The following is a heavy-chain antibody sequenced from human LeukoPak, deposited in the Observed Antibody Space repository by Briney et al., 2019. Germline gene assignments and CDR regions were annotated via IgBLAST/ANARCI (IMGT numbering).Heavy chain of an antibody. V-gene: IGHV3-23*01. CDR2: ISGSGGRT. CDR3: AKVGRDYDSSGYYSPFDY. CDR1: GFTFSSYA. J-gene: IGHJ4*02. Sequence: GESLRLSCAASGFTFSSYAMSWVRQAPGKGLEWVSAISGSGGRTYYADSVKGRFTISRDNSKNTLYLQMNSLRAEDTAVYYCAKVGRDYDSSGYYSPFDYWGQGTLVTVSS. D-gene: IGHD3-22*01.